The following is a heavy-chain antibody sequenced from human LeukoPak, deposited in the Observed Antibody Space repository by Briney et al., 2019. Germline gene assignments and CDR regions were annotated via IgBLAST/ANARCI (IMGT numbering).Heavy chain of an antibody. J-gene: IGHJ4*02. D-gene: IGHD5-12*01. CDR1: GFIVSHNT. CDR3: AETRGYSGYDHIDS. CDR2: VYSAGTT. V-gene: IGHV3-66*01. Sequence: GGSLRLSCAASGFIVSHNTMAWVRQAPGKGLEWVSLVYSAGTTYYADSVKGRFTISRDNSRNSLLLQMNNLRAEDTAVYYCAETRGYSGYDHIDSWGQGTLVTVFS.